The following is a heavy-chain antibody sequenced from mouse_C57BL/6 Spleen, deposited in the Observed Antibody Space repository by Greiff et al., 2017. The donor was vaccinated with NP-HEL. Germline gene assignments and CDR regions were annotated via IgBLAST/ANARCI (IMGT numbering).Heavy chain of an antibody. Sequence: EVQLQQSGPELVKPGASVKISCKASGYTFTDYYMNWVKQSHGKSLEWIGDINPNNGGTSYNQKFKGKATLTVDKSSSTAYMELRSLTSEDSAVYYCARHGYGYGDYYAMDYWGQGTSVTVSS. V-gene: IGHV1-26*01. CDR1: GYTFTDYY. D-gene: IGHD2-2*01. CDR3: ARHGYGYGDYYAMDY. J-gene: IGHJ4*01. CDR2: INPNNGGT.